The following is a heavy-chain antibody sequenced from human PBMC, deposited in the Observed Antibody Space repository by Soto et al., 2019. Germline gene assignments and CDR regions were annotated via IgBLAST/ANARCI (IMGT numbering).Heavy chain of an antibody. D-gene: IGHD4-17*01. V-gene: IGHV3-7*03. CDR1: GFTFRSYW. CDR3: AREEGATVANNLFDS. CDR2: IRPDGSEK. Sequence: EVQVVESGGGLVQPGGSLRVSCVGSGFTFRSYWMSWVRQAPGKGLEWVANIRPDGSEKYDGDSVKGRFTISRDNAKNSLSLQMSSMRAEDTAVYYCAREEGATVANNLFDSWGQGALVTVSS. J-gene: IGHJ5*01.